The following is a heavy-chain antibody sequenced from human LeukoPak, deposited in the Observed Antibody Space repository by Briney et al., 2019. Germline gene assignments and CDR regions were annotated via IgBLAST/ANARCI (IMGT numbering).Heavy chain of an antibody. Sequence: GSSVKVSCKASGGTFSSYAISWVRQAPGQGLEWMGGIIPIFGTANYAQKFQGRVTITADESTSTAYMELSSLRPEDTAVYYCATYSSSWYGTFDYWGQGTLVTVSS. CDR3: ATYSSSWYGTFDY. V-gene: IGHV1-69*01. J-gene: IGHJ4*02. CDR1: GGTFSSYA. D-gene: IGHD6-13*01. CDR2: IIPIFGTA.